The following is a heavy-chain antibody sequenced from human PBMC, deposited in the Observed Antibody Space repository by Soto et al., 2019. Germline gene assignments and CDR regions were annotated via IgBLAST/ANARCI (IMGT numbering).Heavy chain of an antibody. J-gene: IGHJ4*01. V-gene: IGHV3-23*01. CDR2: ISGSGGST. D-gene: IGHD3-3*01. CDR1: GFTFSSYA. Sequence: EVQLLESGGGLVQPGGSLRLSCAASGFTFSSYAMSWVRQAPGKGLEWVSAISGSGGSTYYADSVKGRFTISRDNSKNTLYLQMNSLRAEDTAVYYCATTLAPEYYDFWSGYSPIDYWGHGTLVTVSS. CDR3: ATTLAPEYYDFWSGYSPIDY.